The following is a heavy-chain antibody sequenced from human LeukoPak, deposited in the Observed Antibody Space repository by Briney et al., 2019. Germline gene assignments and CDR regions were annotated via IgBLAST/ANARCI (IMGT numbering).Heavy chain of an antibody. CDR2: IYYSGST. D-gene: IGHD3-16*01. CDR3: ARWGDWFDP. CDR1: GDSISSYY. J-gene: IGHJ5*02. Sequence: PSETLSLTCTVSGDSISSYYWSWIRQPPGKGLEWIGYIYYSGSTNYNPSLKSRVTISVDTSKNQFSLKLSPVTAADTAVYYCARWGDWFDPWGQGTLVTVSS. V-gene: IGHV4-59*08.